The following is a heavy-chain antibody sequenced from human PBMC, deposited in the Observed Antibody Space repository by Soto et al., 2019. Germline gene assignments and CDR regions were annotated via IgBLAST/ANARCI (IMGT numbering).Heavy chain of an antibody. V-gene: IGHV3-23*01. CDR3: AKGGGRCCFEH. CDR1: GFTFSTYA. CDR2: ISGSGGNST. J-gene: IGHJ4*02. Sequence: EVQLLEAGGGLVQPGGSLRLSCAASGFTFSTYAMSWVRQGPGKGLEWVSAISGSGGNSTFYGDSVKGRFTISRDNSKNTLYLQLKSLGAEDTAVYYCAKGGGRCCFEHWGQGTLVTVSS. D-gene: IGHD2-15*01.